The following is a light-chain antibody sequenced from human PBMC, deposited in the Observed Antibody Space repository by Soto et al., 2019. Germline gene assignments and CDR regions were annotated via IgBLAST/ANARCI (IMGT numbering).Light chain of an antibody. V-gene: IGKV3-15*01. CDR2: GAS. CDR1: QSVSSN. CDR3: QQYDNWPLT. J-gene: IGKJ4*01. Sequence: DIVMTQSPVTLPVSPGERATLSCRASQSVSSNLAWYQQKPGQAPRFLIYGASTRATGIPARFSGSGSGTEFTLTISSLQSEDFAVYYCQQYDNWPLTFGGGTKVDIK.